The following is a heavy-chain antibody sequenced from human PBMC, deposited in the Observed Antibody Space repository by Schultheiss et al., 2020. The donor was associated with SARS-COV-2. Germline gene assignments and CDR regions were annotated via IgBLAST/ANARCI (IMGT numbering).Heavy chain of an antibody. Sequence: GGSLRLSCAASGFTFSSYGMHWVRQAPGKGLEWVAVIWYDGSNKYYADSVKGRFTISRDNSKNTLYLQMNSLRAEDTAVYYCTTDRYNWNFNDDYWGQGTLVTVSS. CDR1: GFTFSSYG. J-gene: IGHJ4*02. D-gene: IGHD1-7*01. CDR3: TTDRYNWNFNDDY. V-gene: IGHV3-33*01. CDR2: IWYDGSNK.